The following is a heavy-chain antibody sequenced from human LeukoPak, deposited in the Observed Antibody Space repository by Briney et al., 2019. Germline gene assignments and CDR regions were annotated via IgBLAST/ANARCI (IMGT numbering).Heavy chain of an antibody. CDR1: GFTFSSYA. D-gene: IGHD2-15*01. CDR3: AKDRCSDGIGCFYYYMDV. CDR2: ISGSGGST. Sequence: GGSLRLSCAASGFTFSSYAMSWVRQAPGKGLEWVSAISGSGGSTYYAHSVKGRFRISRDSSKNMLYLQMNSLRAEDTAVYYCAKDRCSDGIGCFYYYMDVWGEGTTVTISS. V-gene: IGHV3-23*01. J-gene: IGHJ6*03.